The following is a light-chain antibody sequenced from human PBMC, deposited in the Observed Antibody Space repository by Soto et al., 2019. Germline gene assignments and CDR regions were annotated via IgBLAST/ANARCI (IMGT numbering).Light chain of an antibody. J-gene: IGLJ1*01. CDR3: SSYKTGSTVV. V-gene: IGLV2-14*01. Sequence: QSALTQPASVSGSPGQSITISCTGTSSDIGYYNYVSWYQQYPGKAPKLIIYEVSNRPSGVSNRFSGSKSANTASLTISGLQSEDEGDYHCSSYKTGSTVVFRTGTKVTGL. CDR1: SSDIGYYNY. CDR2: EVS.